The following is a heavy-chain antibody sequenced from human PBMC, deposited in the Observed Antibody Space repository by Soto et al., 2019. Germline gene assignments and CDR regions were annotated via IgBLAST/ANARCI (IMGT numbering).Heavy chain of an antibody. V-gene: IGHV1-3*01. CDR2: INAGNGNT. D-gene: IGHD2-15*01. CDR1: RYTFTSYA. CDR3: ARVPRDYCSGGRCTPRNNWFDP. J-gene: IGHJ5*02. Sequence: ASVKVSCKASRYTFTSYAMHWVHQAPGQRLEWMGWINAGNGNTKYSQKFQGRVTITRATSASTAYMELSSLRSEDTAVYYCARVPRDYCSGGRCTPRNNWFDPWGQGTLVTVSS.